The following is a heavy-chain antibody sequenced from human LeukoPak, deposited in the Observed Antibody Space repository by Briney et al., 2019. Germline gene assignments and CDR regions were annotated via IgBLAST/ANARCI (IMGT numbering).Heavy chain of an antibody. CDR2: ISTSGST. Sequence: SETLSLTCTFSGGSISSYYWSWIRQPAGKGLEWIGRISTSGSTNYNPSLKSRVTMSVDTSNNQFSLKLSSVTAADTAVYYCARVSHYYDSSGYYYVRAFDIWGQGTMVTVSS. V-gene: IGHV4-4*07. D-gene: IGHD3-22*01. CDR3: ARVSHYYDSSGYYYVRAFDI. J-gene: IGHJ3*02. CDR1: GGSISSYY.